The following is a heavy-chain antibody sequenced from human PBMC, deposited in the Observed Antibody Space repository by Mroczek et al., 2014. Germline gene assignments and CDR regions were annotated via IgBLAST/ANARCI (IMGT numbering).Heavy chain of an antibody. CDR2: IYYSGST. CDR1: GGSISSGGYY. D-gene: IGHD2-2*02. Sequence: QVQLQQSGPGLVKPSQTLSLTCTVSGGSISSGGYYWSWIRQHPGKGLEWIGYIYYSGSTYYNPSLKSRVTISVDTSKNQFSLKLSSVTAADTAVYYCASPIVVVPAAIVDDAFDIWGQGTMVTVSS. J-gene: IGHJ3*02. V-gene: IGHV4-31*03. CDR3: ASPIVVVPAAIVDDAFDI.